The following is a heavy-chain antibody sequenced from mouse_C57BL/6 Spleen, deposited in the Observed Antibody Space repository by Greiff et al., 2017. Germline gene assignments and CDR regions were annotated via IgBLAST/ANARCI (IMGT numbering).Heavy chain of an antibody. CDR3: ARRPMDY. V-gene: IGHV1-64*01. CDR1: GYTFTSYW. J-gene: IGHJ4*01. Sequence: QVQLQQPGAELVKPGASVKLSCKASGYTFTSYWMHWVQQRPGQGLEWIGMIHPNSGSTNYNEKFKSKVTLTVDKSSSTAYMQLNSLTSEDSAIYYCARRPMDYWGQGTSVTVSS. CDR2: IHPNSGST.